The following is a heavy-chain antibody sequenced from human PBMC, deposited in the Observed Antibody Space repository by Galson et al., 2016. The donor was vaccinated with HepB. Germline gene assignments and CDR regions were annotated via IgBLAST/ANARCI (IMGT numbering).Heavy chain of an antibody. Sequence: SLRLSCAVSGFTVSTYYMSWVRQAPGKGLEWVSVINTDGETHFADSVKGRFSISRDISRNTLYLQMNSLRVEDTALYYCARYRFFFGSGSYSLRRGYYHGMDVWGQGTTVTVSS. J-gene: IGHJ6*02. V-gene: IGHV3-53*05. CDR3: ARYRFFFGSGSYSLRRGYYHGMDV. CDR2: INTDGET. D-gene: IGHD3-10*01. CDR1: GFTVSTYY.